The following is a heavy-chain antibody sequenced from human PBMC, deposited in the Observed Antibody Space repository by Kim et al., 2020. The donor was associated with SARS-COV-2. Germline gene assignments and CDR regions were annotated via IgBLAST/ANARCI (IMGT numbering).Heavy chain of an antibody. CDR2: INKDATGT. Sequence: GGSLRLSCAASGFTFTTYAMTWVRQAPGKGLEWVSLINKDATGTYYADFVEGRFTIFRDNSKNMVFLQIHNLRAEDTGIYYCSKQGVPGLNLFYPWGQGTLVVVSS. D-gene: IGHD6-19*01. J-gene: IGHJ5*02. CDR3: SKQGVPGLNLFYP. CDR1: GFTFTTYA. V-gene: IGHV3-23*03.